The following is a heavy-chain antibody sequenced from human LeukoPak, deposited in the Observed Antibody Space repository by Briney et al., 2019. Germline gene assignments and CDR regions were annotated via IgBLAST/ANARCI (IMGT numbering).Heavy chain of an antibody. CDR3: ARGPGHCTSTTCLPPFDY. D-gene: IGHD2-2*01. CDR1: GFTLSSKY. J-gene: IGHJ4*02. V-gene: IGHV3-53*01. Sequence: GGSLRLSCAASGFTLSSKYMSGVRRAPGKGLEGVSVMYSGGSKYYGDSVKGRFTVSRDNSKNTPDLQMKSLRAEDTAMYYCARGPGHCTSTTCLPPFDYWGPGTLVTVSS. CDR2: MYSGGSK.